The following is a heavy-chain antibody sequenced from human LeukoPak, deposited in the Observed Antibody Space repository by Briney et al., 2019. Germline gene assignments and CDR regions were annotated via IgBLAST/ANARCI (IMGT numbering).Heavy chain of an antibody. CDR1: GFTFKIYC. J-gene: IGHJ4*02. D-gene: IGHD3-3*01. Sequence: GGSLRLSCAASGFTFKIYCMSWVRQAAGKGLEWGANIKEDGSEKYYVDSVKGRFTISRDNAENSLYLQMNSLRAEDTAVYYCARLREIPVFGVVTKSTSYFDYWGQGTLVTVSS. CDR2: IKEDGSEK. V-gene: IGHV3-7*01. CDR3: ARLREIPVFGVVTKSTSYFDY.